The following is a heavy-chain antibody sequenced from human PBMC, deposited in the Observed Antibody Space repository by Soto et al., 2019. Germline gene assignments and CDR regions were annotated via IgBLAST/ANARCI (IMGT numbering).Heavy chain of an antibody. Sequence: GGSLRLSCAASGFTVRSNYMSWVRQAPGKGLEWVSVIYSGGSTYYADSVKGRFTISRDNSKNTLYLQMNSLRAEDTAVYYCAKFSGDFWSGRPNWFDPWGQGTLVTVSS. D-gene: IGHD3-3*01. V-gene: IGHV3-53*01. CDR2: IYSGGST. J-gene: IGHJ5*02. CDR1: GFTVRSNY. CDR3: AKFSGDFWSGRPNWFDP.